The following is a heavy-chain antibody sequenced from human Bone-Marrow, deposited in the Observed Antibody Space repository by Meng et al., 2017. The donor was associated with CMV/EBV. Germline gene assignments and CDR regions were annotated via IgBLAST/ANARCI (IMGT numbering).Heavy chain of an antibody. CDR1: GYTFTSYG. V-gene: IGHV1-18*01. D-gene: IGHD3-3*01. CDR3: ARVNYDVWSGYSDYSYGMDV. Sequence: AAVKVSCKASGYTFTSYGISWVRQAPGQGLEWMGWISAYNGNTNYAQKLQGRVTMSTDTSTSTAYMELRSLRSDDTAVYYCARVNYDVWSGYSDYSYGMDVWGQGTTVTVSS. J-gene: IGHJ6*02. CDR2: ISAYNGNT.